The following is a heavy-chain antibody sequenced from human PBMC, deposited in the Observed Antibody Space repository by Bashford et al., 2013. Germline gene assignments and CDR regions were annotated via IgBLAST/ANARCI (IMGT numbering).Heavy chain of an antibody. CDR1: GASISRFF. CDR3: VRDDIGTTTAAGGASD. V-gene: IGHV4-59*12. Sequence: SETLSLTCAVSGASISRFFWSWIRQPPGKRLEVIGQIYNSGTTEYNDALKSRVTISIDTSKNQFSLKLTSMTAADTAVYYCVRDDIGTTTAAGGASDWGRGTLVTVSS. D-gene: IGHD2-15*01. CDR2: IYNSGTT. J-gene: IGHJ4*02.